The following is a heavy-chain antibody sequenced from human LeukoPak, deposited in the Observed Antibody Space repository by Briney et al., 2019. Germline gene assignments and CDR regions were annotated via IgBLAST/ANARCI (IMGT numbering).Heavy chain of an antibody. V-gene: IGHV3-23*01. CDR1: GFTFSSYA. J-gene: IGHJ3*02. CDR3: AKDRGMPPDAFDI. CDR2: ISGSGGST. Sequence: GGSLRLSCAASGFTFSSYAMSWVRQAPGKGLEWVSAISGSGGSTYYADSVKGRFTISRDNFKNTLYLKMNSLRAEDTAVYYCAKDRGMPPDAFDIWGQGTMVTVSS. D-gene: IGHD2-2*01.